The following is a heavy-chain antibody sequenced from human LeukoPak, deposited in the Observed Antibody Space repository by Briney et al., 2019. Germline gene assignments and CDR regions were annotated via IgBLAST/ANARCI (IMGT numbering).Heavy chain of an antibody. CDR1: NFTFSDYA. D-gene: IGHD3-10*01. Sequence: GGSLRLSCVGSNFTFSDYAMNWVRQAPGKGLEWVSSISSSSSYIYYADSVKGRFTISRDNAKNSLYLQMNSLRAEDTAVYYCASGSYGSGFYYFYYMDVWGKGTTVTVSS. CDR3: ASGSYGSGFYYFYYMDV. J-gene: IGHJ6*03. V-gene: IGHV3-21*01. CDR2: ISSSSSYI.